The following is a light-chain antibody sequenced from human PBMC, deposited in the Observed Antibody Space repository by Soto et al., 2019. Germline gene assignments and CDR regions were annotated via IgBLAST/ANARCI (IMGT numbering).Light chain of an antibody. CDR1: QSVSSN. CDR2: GAS. J-gene: IGKJ1*01. Sequence: EIVMTQSPATLSVSPGERATLSCRASQSVSSNLAWYQQKPGQAPRLLIYGASTRATGIPARFSGSGSGTEFTLTISSLQSEDFAVYYCRQYNNWPGTFGKGTKV. CDR3: RQYNNWPGT. V-gene: IGKV3-15*01.